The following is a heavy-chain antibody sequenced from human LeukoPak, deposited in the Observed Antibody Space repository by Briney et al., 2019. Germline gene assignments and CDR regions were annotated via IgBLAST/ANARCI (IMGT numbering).Heavy chain of an antibody. CDR3: ARDVKIDLFPPWLGGLVTYDNWLDH. D-gene: IGHD3-10*01. Sequence: GASVKVSCKASGYSFKTCGISWVRQAPGQGLEWMAWISAHNGDTHYAQNFQGRVSFTTDTSTSTAYMELRSLRSDDTAIYYCARDVKIDLFPPWLGGLVTYDNWLDHWAQGTLVTVSS. V-gene: IGHV1-18*01. J-gene: IGHJ5*02. CDR1: GYSFKTCG. CDR2: ISAHNGDT.